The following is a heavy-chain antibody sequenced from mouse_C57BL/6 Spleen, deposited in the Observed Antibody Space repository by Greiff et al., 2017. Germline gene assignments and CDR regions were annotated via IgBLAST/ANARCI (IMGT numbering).Heavy chain of an antibody. CDR3: ARSKGSEYFDY. CDR2: IYWDDDK. J-gene: IGHJ2*01. CDR1: GFSLSTSGMG. Sequence: QVTLKESGPGILQSSQTLSLTCSFSGFSLSTSGMGVSWIRQPSGKGLEWLAHIYWDDDKRYNPSLKSRLTISKDTSRNQLFLKITSVATADTATYYCARSKGSEYFDYWGQGTTLTVSS. V-gene: IGHV8-12*01.